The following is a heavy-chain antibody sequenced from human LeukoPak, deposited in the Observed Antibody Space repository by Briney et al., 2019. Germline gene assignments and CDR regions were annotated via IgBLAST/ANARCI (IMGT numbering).Heavy chain of an antibody. D-gene: IGHD3-10*01. CDR1: GGSITSSSYY. Sequence: SETLSLTCAVSGGSITSSSYYWGWIRQPPGTGLEWIGTISYSGGTYYNPSLKSRVTLSVDTSKNQFSLKLNSVTAADTAVYYCARRAFVSRHFQHWGQGTLVTVSS. CDR3: ARRAFVSRHFQH. CDR2: ISYSGGT. V-gene: IGHV4-39*01. J-gene: IGHJ1*01.